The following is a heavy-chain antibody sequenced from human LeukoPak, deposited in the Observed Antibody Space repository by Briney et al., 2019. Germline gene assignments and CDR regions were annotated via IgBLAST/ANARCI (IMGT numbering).Heavy chain of an antibody. V-gene: IGHV1-2*02. Sequence: ASVKVSCKASGYTFTGYYMHWVRQAPGQGLEWMGWINPNSGGTNYAQKFQGRVTMTRDTSISTAYMELSRLRSDDTAVYYCARVEDSSGWRDFDYWGQGTLVTVSP. D-gene: IGHD6-19*01. CDR1: GYTFTGYY. CDR2: INPNSGGT. J-gene: IGHJ4*02. CDR3: ARVEDSSGWRDFDY.